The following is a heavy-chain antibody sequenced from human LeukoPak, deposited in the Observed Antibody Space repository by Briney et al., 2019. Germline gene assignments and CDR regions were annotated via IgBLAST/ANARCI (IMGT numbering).Heavy chain of an antibody. Sequence: PSETLSLTCAVSGGSISSSNWWSWVRQPPGKGLEWIGEIYHSGSTNYNPSLKSRVTISVDKSKNQFSLKLSSVTAADTAVYYCARVKIYQRQLVLDYWGQGTLVTVSS. CDR2: IYHSGST. D-gene: IGHD6-13*01. CDR1: GGSISSSNW. V-gene: IGHV4-4*02. CDR3: ARVKIYQRQLVLDY. J-gene: IGHJ4*02.